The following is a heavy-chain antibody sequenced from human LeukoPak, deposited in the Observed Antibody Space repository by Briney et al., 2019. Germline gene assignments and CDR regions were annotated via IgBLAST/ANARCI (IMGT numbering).Heavy chain of an antibody. Sequence: SETLSLTCTVSGGSVSSHHWSWIRQPPGKGLEWIGYIYYSGSTNYKPSLKSRVTISVDTSKNQFSLKLTSVTAADTAVYYCARHLDIAASGTFDYWGQGTLVTVSS. CDR1: GGSVSSHH. J-gene: IGHJ4*02. V-gene: IGHV4-59*08. CDR2: IYYSGST. CDR3: ARHLDIAASGTFDY. D-gene: IGHD6-13*01.